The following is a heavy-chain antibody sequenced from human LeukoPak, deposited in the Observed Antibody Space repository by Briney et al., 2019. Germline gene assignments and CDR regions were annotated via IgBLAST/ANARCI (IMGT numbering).Heavy chain of an antibody. CDR1: GGTFSCYA. CDR3: AGGHSDFWSGYRT. V-gene: IGHV1-69*05. CDR2: IIPIFGTA. J-gene: IGHJ5*02. D-gene: IGHD3-3*01. Sequence: RASVKVSCKASGGTFSCYAISWVRQAPGQGLEWMGGIIPIFGTANYAQKFQGRVTITTDESTSTAYMELSSLRSEDTAVYYCAGGHSDFWSGYRTWGQGTLVTVSS.